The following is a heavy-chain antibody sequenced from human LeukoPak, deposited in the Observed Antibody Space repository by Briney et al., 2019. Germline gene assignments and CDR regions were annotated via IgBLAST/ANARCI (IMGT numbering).Heavy chain of an antibody. CDR3: ARKFWSGYYVDY. J-gene: IGHJ4*02. Sequence: ASVKVSCKASGYTFTSYGISWVRQAPGQGLEWMGWISAYNGNTNYAQKLQGRVTMTTDTSTSTAYMELRSLRSDHTAVYYCARKFWSGYYVDYWGQGTLVTVSS. CDR1: GYTFTSYG. V-gene: IGHV1-18*01. CDR2: ISAYNGNT. D-gene: IGHD3-3*01.